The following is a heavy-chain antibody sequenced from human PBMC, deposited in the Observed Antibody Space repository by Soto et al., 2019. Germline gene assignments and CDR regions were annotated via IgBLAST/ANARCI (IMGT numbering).Heavy chain of an antibody. CDR2: IIPIFGTA. Sequence: SLKVSCKASGGTLSSFAVTWVPQARGQGLEWMGRIIPIFGTANYAQQFQGRVTITADESTGTVYMDLRSLRSEDTAMYYCATDTSMFRGRIADTPWFDSWGQGTLVTVSS. CDR1: GGTLSSFA. J-gene: IGHJ5*01. CDR3: ATDTSMFRGRIADTPWFDS. D-gene: IGHD3-10*01. V-gene: IGHV1-69*13.